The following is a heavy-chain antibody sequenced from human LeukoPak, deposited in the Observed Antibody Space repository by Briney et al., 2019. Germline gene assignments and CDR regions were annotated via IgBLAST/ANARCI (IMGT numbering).Heavy chain of an antibody. CDR2: ITSTGTTI. V-gene: IGHV3-48*03. J-gene: IGHJ3*02. D-gene: IGHD6-19*01. CDR3: ARIYSSGRGNDALDI. Sequence: GGSLRLSCAASGFTFSSYQMTWVRQAPGKGLQWDSYITSTGTTIHYADSVKGRFTISRDNANNPLFLQMNSLRAEDTAVYYCARIYSSGRGNDALDIWGQGTMVSVSS. CDR1: GFTFSSYQ.